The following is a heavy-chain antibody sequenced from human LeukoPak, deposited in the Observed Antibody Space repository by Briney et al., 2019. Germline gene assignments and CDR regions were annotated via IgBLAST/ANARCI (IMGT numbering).Heavy chain of an antibody. CDR3: ARGNMYYYYMDV. CDR1: GGSFSGYY. J-gene: IGHJ6*03. CDR2: INHSGST. V-gene: IGHV4-34*01. Sequence: SETLSLTCAVYGGSFSGYYWSWIRQPPGKGLEWIGEINHSGSTNYNPSLKSRVTISVDTSLKLSSVTAAHTAVYYCARGNMYYYYMDVWGKGTTVTVSS.